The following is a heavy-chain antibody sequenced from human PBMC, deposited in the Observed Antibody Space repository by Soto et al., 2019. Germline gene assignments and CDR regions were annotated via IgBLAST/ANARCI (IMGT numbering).Heavy chain of an antibody. V-gene: IGHV3-13*04. D-gene: IGHD5-12*01. CDR1: GFTFSSYD. Sequence: GGSLRLSCAASGFTFSSYDMHWVRQVIGKGLEWVSAIGTAGDTYYPDSVKGRFTISRENAKNSLYLQMNSLRAGDTAVYYCARVLYGYSGFEDYFDYWGQGALVTVSS. J-gene: IGHJ4*02. CDR2: IGTAGDT. CDR3: ARVLYGYSGFEDYFDY.